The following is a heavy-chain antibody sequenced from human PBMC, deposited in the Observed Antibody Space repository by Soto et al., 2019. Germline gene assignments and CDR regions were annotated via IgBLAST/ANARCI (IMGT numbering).Heavy chain of an antibody. V-gene: IGHV3-21*01. CDR1: GFTFSSYS. J-gene: IGHJ4*02. CDR3: AFPYYYDSTGYHFDY. CDR2: ISSSSSYI. Sequence: GGSLRLSCAASGFTFSSYSMNWVRQAPGKGLEWVSSISSSSSYIYYADSVKGRFTISRDNAKNSLYLQMNSLRAEDTAVYYCAFPYYYDSTGYHFDYWGPGTLVTLSS. D-gene: IGHD3-22*01.